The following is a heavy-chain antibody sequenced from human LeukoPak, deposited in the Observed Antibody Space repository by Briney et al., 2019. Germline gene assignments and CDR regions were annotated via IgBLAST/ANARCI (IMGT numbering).Heavy chain of an antibody. D-gene: IGHD3-22*01. V-gene: IGHV3-23*01. CDR3: AKPQYYYDSSGYYYDNFDY. CDR1: GFTFSSYA. Sequence: GGSLRLSCAAAGFTFSSYAMSWVRQAPGQGLEWVSAISGSGGSTYYADSVKGRFTISRDNSKNTLYLQMNSLRAEDTAVYYCAKPQYYYDSSGYYYDNFDYWGQGTLVTVSS. J-gene: IGHJ4*02. CDR2: ISGSGGST.